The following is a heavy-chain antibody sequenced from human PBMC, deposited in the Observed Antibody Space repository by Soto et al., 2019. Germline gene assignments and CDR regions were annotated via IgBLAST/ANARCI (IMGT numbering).Heavy chain of an antibody. J-gene: IGHJ4*02. V-gene: IGHV4-31*03. CDR2: IYYSGST. D-gene: IGHD6-6*01. CDR1: GGSITSGGHY. Sequence: SETLSLTCTVSGGSITSGGHYWSWIRQRPGKGLEWIGIIYYSGSTSYHPSLNSRVTISLDTSKNQFSLKLSSVTAADTAVYYCAGHYSSSWVYNYWGQGTLVTVSS. CDR3: AGHYSSSWVYNY.